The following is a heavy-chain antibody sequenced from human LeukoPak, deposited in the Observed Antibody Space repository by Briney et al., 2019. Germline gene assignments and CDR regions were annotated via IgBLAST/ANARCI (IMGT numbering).Heavy chain of an antibody. J-gene: IGHJ3*02. Sequence: GGSLRLSCAASGFTFSSYSRNWVRQAPGKGREGVSSISSSSSYIYYADSVKGRFTISRDNAKNSLYLQMNSLRAEDTAVYYCARDQVGATANDAFDIWGQGTMVTVSS. CDR3: ARDQVGATANDAFDI. V-gene: IGHV3-21*01. CDR1: GFTFSSYS. CDR2: ISSSSSYI. D-gene: IGHD1-26*01.